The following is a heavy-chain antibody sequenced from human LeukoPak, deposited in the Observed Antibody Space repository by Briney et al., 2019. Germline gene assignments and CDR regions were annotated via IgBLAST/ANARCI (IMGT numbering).Heavy chain of an antibody. Sequence: PSETLSLTCAVYGGSFSGYYWSWIRQPPGKGLEWIGEIKHSGSTNYNPPPKSRVTISVDTSKHQFSLKLSSVRAADTAVYYCARERRTGTRDYYYYMDVWGKGTTVTVSS. V-gene: IGHV4-34*01. CDR1: GGSFSGYY. CDR3: ARERRTGTRDYYYYMDV. J-gene: IGHJ6*03. D-gene: IGHD1-14*01. CDR2: IKHSGST.